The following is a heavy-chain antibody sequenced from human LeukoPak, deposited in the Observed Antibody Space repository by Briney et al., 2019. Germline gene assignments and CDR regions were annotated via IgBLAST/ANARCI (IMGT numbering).Heavy chain of an antibody. V-gene: IGHV1-24*01. CDR1: GYTLTELS. CDR3: ATDPARLGAQGGIFDY. CDR2: FDPEDGET. D-gene: IGHD1-26*01. Sequence: ASVKVSCKVSGYTLTELSMHWVRQAPGKGLEWMGGFDPEDGETIYAQKFQGRVTMTEDTSTDTAYMELSSLRSEDTAVYYCATDPARLGAQGGIFDYWGQGTLVTVSS. J-gene: IGHJ4*02.